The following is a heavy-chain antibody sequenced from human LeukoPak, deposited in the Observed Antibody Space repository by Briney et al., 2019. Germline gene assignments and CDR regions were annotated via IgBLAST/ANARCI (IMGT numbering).Heavy chain of an antibody. Sequence: TGGSLRLSCAASGFTFSNYDMLWVRQATGKGLEWVSAFHTAGDTHYSGSVKGRFATSRENAKNSFYLQMNNLRAGDTAVYYCARGSCSSSSCYERLNGLDVWGQGTPVTVSS. J-gene: IGHJ6*02. CDR2: FHTAGDT. CDR1: GFTFSNYD. D-gene: IGHD2-2*01. V-gene: IGHV3-13*01. CDR3: ARGSCSSSSCYERLNGLDV.